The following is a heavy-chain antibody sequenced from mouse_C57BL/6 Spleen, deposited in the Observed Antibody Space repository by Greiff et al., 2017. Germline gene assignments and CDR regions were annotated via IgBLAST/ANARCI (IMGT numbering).Heavy chain of an antibody. CDR3: ARGPLWFAY. CDR2: ISYDGSN. J-gene: IGHJ3*01. Sequence: EVQLQESGPGLVKPSQSLSLTCSVTGYSITSGYYWNWIRQFPGNKLEWMGYISYDGSNNYNPSLKNRISITRDTSKNQFFLKLNSVTTEDTATYYCARGPLWFAYWGQGTLVTVSA. CDR1: GYSITSGYY. V-gene: IGHV3-6*01.